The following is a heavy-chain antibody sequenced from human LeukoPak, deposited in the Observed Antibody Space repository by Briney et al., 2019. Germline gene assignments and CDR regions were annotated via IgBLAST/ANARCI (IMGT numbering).Heavy chain of an antibody. V-gene: IGHV3-9*01. Sequence: GGSLNLSCPAPDLTFVDYACTWAGKAPGRGLEWFPVIGGNSGSIGYADSVKGRFTISRDNAKNSLYLQMNSLRAEDTALYYCAKDICRNSASIYYYGMDVWGQGTTVTVSS. J-gene: IGHJ6*02. D-gene: IGHD4-4*01. CDR2: IGGNSGSI. CDR1: DLTFVDYA. CDR3: AKDICRNSASIYYYGMDV.